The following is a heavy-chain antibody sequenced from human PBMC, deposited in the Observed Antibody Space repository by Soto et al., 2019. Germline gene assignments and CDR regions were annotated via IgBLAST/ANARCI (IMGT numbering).Heavy chain of an antibody. CDR3: ASSYSNYALSDYYYYGMDV. CDR2: INAGNGNT. D-gene: IGHD4-4*01. V-gene: IGHV1-3*01. Sequence: QVQLVQSGAEVKKPGASVKVSCKASGYTFTSYAMHWVRQAPGQRLEWMGWINAGNGNTTYSQKVQGRVTITRDTSASTAYMELSSLRSEATAVYYCASSYSNYALSDYYYYGMDVWGQGTTVTVSS. J-gene: IGHJ6*02. CDR1: GYTFTSYA.